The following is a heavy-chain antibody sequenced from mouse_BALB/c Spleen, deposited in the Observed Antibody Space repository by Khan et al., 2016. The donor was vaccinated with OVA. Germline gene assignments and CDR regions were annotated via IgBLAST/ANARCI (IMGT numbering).Heavy chain of an antibody. CDR2: IYPGTNNT. J-gene: IGHJ2*01. D-gene: IGHD6-2*01. Sequence: QVQLKESGAELVRPGASVKLSCRTSGYTFTNSGIHWVKQMSGQGLEWIARIYPGTNNTNYHEKFKDKVTLTAEISASTAYLQLNSLKSEDTAAYVCERGESLYYLVYWGQGTTLTVSS. CDR1: GYTFTNSG. CDR3: ERGESLYYLVY. V-gene: IGHV1-76*01.